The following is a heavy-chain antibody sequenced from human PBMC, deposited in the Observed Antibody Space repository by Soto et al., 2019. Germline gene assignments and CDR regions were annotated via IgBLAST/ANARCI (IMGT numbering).Heavy chain of an antibody. J-gene: IGHJ5*02. CDR1: GFTFSSYG. CDR3: AKDTGDCSRTNCNPGNNWFDP. CDR2: ISYDGNKK. Sequence: GGSLRLSXAASGFTFSSYGMHWVRQAPGKGLEWVAIISYDGNKKYYADSVKGRFTISRDNSKNTLYLQMNSLRAEDTAIYFCAKDTGDCSRTNCNPGNNWFDPWGQGTLVTVSS. V-gene: IGHV3-30*18. D-gene: IGHD2-2*01.